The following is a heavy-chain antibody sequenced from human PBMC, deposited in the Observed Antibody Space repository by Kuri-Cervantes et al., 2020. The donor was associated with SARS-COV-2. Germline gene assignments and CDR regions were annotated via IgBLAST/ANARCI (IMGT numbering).Heavy chain of an antibody. CDR2: IYYSGST. V-gene: IGHV4-59*01. CDR1: GGSISSYY. CDR3: ARELGLTTVNWFDP. J-gene: IGHJ5*02. Sequence: SETLSPTCTVSGGSISSYYWSWTRQPPGKGLEWIGYIYYSGSTNYNPSLKSRVTISVDTSKNQFSLKLSSVTAADTAVYYCARELGLTTVNWFDPWGQGTLVTVSS. D-gene: IGHD4-17*01.